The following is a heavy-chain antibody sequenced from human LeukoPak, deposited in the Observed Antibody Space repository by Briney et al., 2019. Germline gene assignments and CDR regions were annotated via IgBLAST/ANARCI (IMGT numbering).Heavy chain of an antibody. J-gene: IGHJ4*02. Sequence: SETLSLTCAVYGGSFSGYYWSWIRQPPGKGLEWIGEINHSGSTNYNPSLKSRVTISVDTSKSQFSLKLSSVTAADTAVYYCARGRYGSALDYWGQGTLVTVSS. CDR2: INHSGST. CDR3: ARGRYGSALDY. CDR1: GGSFSGYY. V-gene: IGHV4-34*01. D-gene: IGHD3-10*01.